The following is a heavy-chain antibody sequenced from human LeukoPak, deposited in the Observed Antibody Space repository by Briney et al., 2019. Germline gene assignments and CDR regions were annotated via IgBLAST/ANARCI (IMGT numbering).Heavy chain of an antibody. CDR2: ISASYGNT. Sequence: ASVKVSCKASGYTFTNYGITWVRQAPGQWLEWMGWISASYGNTYYAQKLQGRVTMTTDTSTNTVYMELRSLRSDDTAVYYCARERPTDNAFDVWGQGTTVTVSS. D-gene: IGHD4-17*01. V-gene: IGHV1-18*01. CDR1: GYTFTNYG. CDR3: ARERPTDNAFDV. J-gene: IGHJ3*01.